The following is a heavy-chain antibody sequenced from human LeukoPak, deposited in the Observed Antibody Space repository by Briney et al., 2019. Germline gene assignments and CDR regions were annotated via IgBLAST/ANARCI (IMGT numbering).Heavy chain of an antibody. CDR1: GFTFSSYG. Sequence: GGSLRLSCAASGFTFSSYGMHWVRQAPGKGLEWVAVISYDGSNKYYADSVKGRFTISRDNSKNTLYLQMNSLRAEDTAVYYCARGGIAAAGPQKHFDYWGQGTLVTVSS. J-gene: IGHJ4*02. CDR3: ARGGIAAAGPQKHFDY. V-gene: IGHV3-30*03. CDR2: ISYDGSNK. D-gene: IGHD6-13*01.